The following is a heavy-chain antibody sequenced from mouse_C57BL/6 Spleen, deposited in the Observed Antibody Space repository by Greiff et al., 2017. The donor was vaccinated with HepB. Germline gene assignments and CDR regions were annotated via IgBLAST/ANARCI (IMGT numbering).Heavy chain of an antibody. CDR2: IDPSDSYT. CDR3: ARYYYGSSLFDY. J-gene: IGHJ2*01. Sequence: QVQLQQPGAELVKPGASVKLSCKASGYTFTSYWMQWVNQRPGQGLEWIGEIDPSDSYTNYNQKFKGKATLTVDKSSSTAYMQLSSLTSEDSAVYYCARYYYGSSLFDYWGLGTTLTVSS. V-gene: IGHV1-50*01. CDR1: GYTFTSYW. D-gene: IGHD1-1*01.